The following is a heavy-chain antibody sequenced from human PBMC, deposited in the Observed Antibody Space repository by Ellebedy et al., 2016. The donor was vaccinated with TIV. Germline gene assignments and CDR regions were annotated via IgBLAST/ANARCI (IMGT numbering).Heavy chain of an antibody. CDR2: ISSRSSYR. V-gene: IGHV3-21*01. J-gene: IGHJ4*02. Sequence: GESLKISCAASGVTFSSYSINWVRQAPGKGLGWVSSISSRSSYRYYADSVKGRFTISRDNAKNSLFLQMYSLRAEDTAVYYCARDMLEGYNSGGFGYWGQGTLVTVSS. CDR1: GVTFSSYS. CDR3: ARDMLEGYNSGGFGY. D-gene: IGHD5-24*01.